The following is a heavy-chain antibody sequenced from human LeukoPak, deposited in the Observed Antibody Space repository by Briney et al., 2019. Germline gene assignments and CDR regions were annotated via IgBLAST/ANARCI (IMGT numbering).Heavy chain of an antibody. CDR3: AKEGTYGSGSYWSYYFDY. J-gene: IGHJ4*02. D-gene: IGHD3-10*01. CDR2: IRYDGSSK. CDR1: GFTFSNYG. Sequence: PGGSLRLSCAASGFTFSNYGMHWVRQVPGKGLEWVAFIRYDGSSKYYADSVKGRFTISRDNSKNTLYLQMNSLRAEDTAVYYCAKEGTYGSGSYWSYYFDYWGQGTLVTVSS. V-gene: IGHV3-30*02.